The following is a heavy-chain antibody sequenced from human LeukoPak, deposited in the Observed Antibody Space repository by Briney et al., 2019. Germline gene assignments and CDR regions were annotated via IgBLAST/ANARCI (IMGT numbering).Heavy chain of an antibody. V-gene: IGHV4-39*01. CDR2: TYYSGST. CDR3: ARHEAAPGGGYYGMDV. CDR1: GTSISSSSPY. Sequence: SETLSLTCSVSGTSISSSSPYWGWIRQPPGKGLEWIGTTYYSGSTHYNSSLKSRITMSVDTSKNQVSLKLSSVTAADTAVYYCARHEAAPGGGYYGMDVWGQGTTVTVSS. D-gene: IGHD4-23*01. J-gene: IGHJ6*02.